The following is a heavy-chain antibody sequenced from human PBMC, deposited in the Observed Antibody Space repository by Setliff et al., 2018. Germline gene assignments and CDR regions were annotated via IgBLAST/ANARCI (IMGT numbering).Heavy chain of an antibody. Sequence: SETLSLTCNVFGGSISGYYWSWVRQSPGKGLEWIGFVHFGGDTNYNPSLKSRVTMSADTSNNQFSLNLRSVTAADTAVYFCARQPSSGAYYNPRPYYFDSWGQGTLVTVSS. J-gene: IGHJ4*02. D-gene: IGHD3-10*01. CDR3: ARQPSSGAYYNPRPYYFDS. CDR1: GGSISGYY. V-gene: IGHV4-59*01. CDR2: VHFGGDT.